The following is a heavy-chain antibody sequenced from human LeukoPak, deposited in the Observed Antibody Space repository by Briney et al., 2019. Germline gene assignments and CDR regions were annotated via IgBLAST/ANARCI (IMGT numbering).Heavy chain of an antibody. J-gene: IGHJ4*02. CDR3: ARILRDEYCSSTSCYDFDY. D-gene: IGHD2-2*01. V-gene: IGHV3-23*01. CDR2: ISGSGGST. Sequence: PGGSLRLSCAASGFTFSSYAMSWVRQAPGKGLEWVSAISGSGGSTYYADSVKGRFTISRDNAKNTLYLQMNSLRAEDTAVYYCARILRDEYCSSTSCYDFDYWGQGTLVTVSS. CDR1: GFTFSSYA.